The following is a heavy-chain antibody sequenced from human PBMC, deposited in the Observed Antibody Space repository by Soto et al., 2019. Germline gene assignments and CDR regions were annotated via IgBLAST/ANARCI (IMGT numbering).Heavy chain of an antibody. CDR1: GYSFTSYW. Sequence: GESLKISCKGSGYSFTSYWISWVRQMPGKGLEWMGRIAPSDSYTNYSPSFQGHVTISADKSISTSYLQWSSLKASDTAMYYCARFRVHYYYYGMDVWGQGTTVTVSS. CDR2: IAPSDSYT. D-gene: IGHD3-10*01. CDR3: ARFRVHYYYYGMDV. J-gene: IGHJ6*02. V-gene: IGHV5-10-1*01.